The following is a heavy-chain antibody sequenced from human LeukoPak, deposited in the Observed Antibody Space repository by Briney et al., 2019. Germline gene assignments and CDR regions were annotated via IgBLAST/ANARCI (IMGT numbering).Heavy chain of an antibody. Sequence: PGGSLRLSCAASGFTFSSYSMNWVRQAPGKGPEWVSSISSSSSYIYYADSVKGRFTISRDNAKNSLYLQMNSLRAEDTAVYYCARGAGTIFGVVHDYWGQGTLVTVSS. D-gene: IGHD3-3*01. CDR2: ISSSSSYI. CDR3: ARGAGTIFGVVHDY. J-gene: IGHJ4*02. V-gene: IGHV3-21*01. CDR1: GFTFSSYS.